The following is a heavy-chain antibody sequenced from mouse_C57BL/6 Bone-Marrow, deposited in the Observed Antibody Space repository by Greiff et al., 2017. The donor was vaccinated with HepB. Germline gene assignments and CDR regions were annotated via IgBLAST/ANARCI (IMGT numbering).Heavy chain of an antibody. CDR1: GFSLTSYG. V-gene: IGHV2-6*01. J-gene: IGHJ3*01. D-gene: IGHD2-5*01. CDR2: IWGVGST. Sequence: VKLVESGPGLVAPSQSLSITCTVSGFSLTSYGVDWVRQSPGKVLEWLGVIWGVGSTNYNSALKSRLSISKDNPKSQVFLKMNSLQTDDTAMYYCASGGYRYSNYARFAYWGQGTLVTVSA. CDR3: ASGGYRYSNYARFAY.